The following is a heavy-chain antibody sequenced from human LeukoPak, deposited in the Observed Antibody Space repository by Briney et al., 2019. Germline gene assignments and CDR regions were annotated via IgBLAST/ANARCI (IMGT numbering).Heavy chain of an antibody. V-gene: IGHV3-23*01. CDR1: GVTFSSNA. CDR2: ITISGGNT. J-gene: IGHJ4*02. D-gene: IGHD2-2*01. CDR3: SKVHKYQLTCFDY. Sequence: GGSLRLSCAASGVTFSSNAMSWVRQPQRTGQELVSGITISGGNTSYSNSLMGRCTTSRDNSKNTQYLQKNSLMTAAATADYCSKVHKYQLTCFDYWGQGALVTVSS.